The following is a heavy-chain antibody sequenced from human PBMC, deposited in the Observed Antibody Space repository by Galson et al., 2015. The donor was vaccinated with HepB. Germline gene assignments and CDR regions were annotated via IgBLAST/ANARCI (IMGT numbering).Heavy chain of an antibody. D-gene: IGHD2-15*01. CDR2: IDPNDSHS. CDR1: GYKFSNFW. J-gene: IGHJ2*01. V-gene: IGHV5-10-1*01. Sequence: QSGAEVKKPGESLRISCKGSGYKFSNFWISWVRQMPGKGLEWMGTIDPNDSHSDNNPSFQGHVTISADKSISTAYLQWSSLKASDTAIYYCARHGVGYFYDTGNYYSIDLWGRGTLVTVSS. CDR3: ARHGVGYFYDTGNYYSIDL.